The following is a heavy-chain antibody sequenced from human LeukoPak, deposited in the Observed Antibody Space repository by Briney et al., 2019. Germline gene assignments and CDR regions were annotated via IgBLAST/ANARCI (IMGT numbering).Heavy chain of an antibody. J-gene: IGHJ4*02. V-gene: IGHV1-18*01. CDR3: ARFDSSGYFYYFDY. CDR1: GYTFTSYG. D-gene: IGHD3-22*01. Sequence: VASVKVSCKASGYTFTSYGISWVRQAPGQGLEWMGWISAYNGNTNYAQKLQGRVTMTTNTSTSTAYMELRSLRSDDTAVYYCARFDSSGYFYYFDYWGQGTLVTVSS. CDR2: ISAYNGNT.